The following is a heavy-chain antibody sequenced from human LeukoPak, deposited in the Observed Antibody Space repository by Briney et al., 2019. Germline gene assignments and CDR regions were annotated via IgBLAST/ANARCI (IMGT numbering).Heavy chain of an antibody. CDR1: GFTFSSYS. Sequence: GGSLRLSCAASGFTFSSYSMNWVRQAPGKGLEWVSSISSSSSYIYYADSVKGRFTISRDNAKNSLYLQMNRLRAEDTAAYYCLYGSGWYFDYWGQGTLVTVSS. D-gene: IGHD6-19*01. CDR3: LYGSGWYFDY. CDR2: ISSSSSYI. V-gene: IGHV3-21*01. J-gene: IGHJ4*02.